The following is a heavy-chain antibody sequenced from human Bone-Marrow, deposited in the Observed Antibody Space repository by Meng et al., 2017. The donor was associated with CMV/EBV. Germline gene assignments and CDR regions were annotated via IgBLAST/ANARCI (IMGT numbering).Heavy chain of an antibody. Sequence: GESLKISCAASGFTFDDYAMHWIRQAPGKGLEWVASIKQDGSEKYYVDSVKGRFTISRDNAEKSQSLQMISLRVEDTAVYYCARDAGYYASGSDALDIWGQGTMVTVSS. CDR2: IKQDGSEK. J-gene: IGHJ3*02. D-gene: IGHD3-10*01. CDR3: ARDAGYYASGSDALDI. V-gene: IGHV3-7*01. CDR1: GFTFDDYA.